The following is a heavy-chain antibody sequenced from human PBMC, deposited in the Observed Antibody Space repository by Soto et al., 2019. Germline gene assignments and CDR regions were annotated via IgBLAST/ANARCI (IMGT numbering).Heavy chain of an antibody. CDR2: IRSKANSYAT. CDR1: GFTFSGSA. V-gene: IGHV3-73*01. CDR3: TRHLPYSSGWSQNWFDP. J-gene: IGHJ5*02. D-gene: IGHD6-19*01. Sequence: GGSLRLSCAASGFTFSGSAMHWVRQASGKGLEWVGRIRSKANSYATAYAASVKGRFTISRDDSKNTAYLQMNSLKTEDTAVYYCTRHLPYSSGWSQNWFDPWGQGT.